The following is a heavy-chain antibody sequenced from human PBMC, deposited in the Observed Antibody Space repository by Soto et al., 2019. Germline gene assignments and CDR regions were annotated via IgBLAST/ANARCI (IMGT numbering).Heavy chain of an antibody. CDR2: ISAYNGNT. V-gene: IGHV1-18*01. J-gene: IGHJ3*02. Sequence: ASVKVPCKASGYTFTSYGISWVRQAPGQGLEWMGWISAYNGNTNYAQKLQGRVTMTTDTSTSTAYMELRSLRSDDTAVYYCARPSWFTYGGNAFDIWGQGTMVTVSS. CDR1: GYTFTSYG. D-gene: IGHD4-17*01. CDR3: ARPSWFTYGGNAFDI.